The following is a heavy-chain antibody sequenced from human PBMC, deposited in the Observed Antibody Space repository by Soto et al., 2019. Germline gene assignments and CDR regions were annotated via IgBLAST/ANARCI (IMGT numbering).Heavy chain of an antibody. D-gene: IGHD3-22*01. V-gene: IGHV1-69*01. Sequence: QVQLIQSEAEVKKPGSSVRVSCTASGGIFGSHGFSWVRQAPGQRLEWVGGFIPIFRTLTYTEKFQARVRIAADESTNTVYLDLRSLTSEDTDVYYCVRDRRIYYSDPHDEFVASDYEVWGQGTMVSVSS. J-gene: IGHJ3*01. CDR3: VRDRRIYYSDPHDEFVASDYEV. CDR1: GGIFGSHG. CDR2: FIPIFRTL.